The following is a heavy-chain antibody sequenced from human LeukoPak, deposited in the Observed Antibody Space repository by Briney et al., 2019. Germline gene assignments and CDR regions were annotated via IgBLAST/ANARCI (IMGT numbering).Heavy chain of an antibody. V-gene: IGHV4-4*07. CDR1: GGSISSYY. CDR3: ARGRDYYYDSSGPFDY. Sequence: SETLSLTCTVSGGSISSYYWSWIRRPAGKGLEWIGRIYTSGSTNYNPSLKSRVTMSVDTSKNQFSLKLSSVTAADTAVYYCARGRDYYYDSSGPFDYWGQGTLVTVSS. J-gene: IGHJ4*02. CDR2: IYTSGST. D-gene: IGHD3-22*01.